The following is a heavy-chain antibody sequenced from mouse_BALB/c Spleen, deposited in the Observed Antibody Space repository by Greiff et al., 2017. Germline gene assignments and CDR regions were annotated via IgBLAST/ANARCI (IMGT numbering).Heavy chain of an antibody. CDR3: ARELRRGYAMDY. CDR1: GFTFSSFG. D-gene: IGHD1-1*01. CDR2: ISSGSSTI. V-gene: IGHV5-17*02. J-gene: IGHJ4*01. Sequence: DVKLVESGGGLVQPGGSRKLSCAASGFTFSSFGMHWVRQAPEKGLEWVAYISSGSSTIYYADTVKGRFTISRDNPKNTLFLQMTSLRSEDTAMYYCARELRRGYAMDYWGQGTSVTVSS.